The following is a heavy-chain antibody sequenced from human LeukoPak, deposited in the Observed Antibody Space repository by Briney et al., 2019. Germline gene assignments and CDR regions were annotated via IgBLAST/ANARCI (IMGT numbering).Heavy chain of an antibody. J-gene: IGHJ4*02. CDR2: IYYSGST. Sequence: PSETLSLTCTVSGGSISSYYWSWIRQPPGKGLEWIGYIYYSGSTNYNPSLKSRVTISVDTSKNQFSLKLSSVTAADTAVYYCARQVGLGIAAAGLDYWGQGTLVTVSS. CDR3: ARQVGLGIAAAGLDY. V-gene: IGHV4-59*08. CDR1: GGSISSYY. D-gene: IGHD6-13*01.